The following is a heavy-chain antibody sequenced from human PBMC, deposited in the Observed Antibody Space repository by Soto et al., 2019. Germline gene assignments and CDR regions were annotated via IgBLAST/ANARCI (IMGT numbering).Heavy chain of an antibody. CDR3: ARGLSGSDFRSYWYFDL. D-gene: IGHD5-12*01. Sequence: QVQLVQSGAEVKKPGSSVKVSCKASGGTFSSYAISWVRQAPGQGLEWMGGIIPIFGTAKYAQKFQGRVTITADESTSTAYMELSRLRSEDTAVYYCARGLSGSDFRSYWYFDLWGRGTLVTVSS. J-gene: IGHJ2*01. V-gene: IGHV1-69*01. CDR2: IIPIFGTA. CDR1: GGTFSSYA.